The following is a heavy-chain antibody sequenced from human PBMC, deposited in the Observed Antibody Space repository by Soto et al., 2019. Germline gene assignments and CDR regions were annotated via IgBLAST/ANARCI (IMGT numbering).Heavy chain of an antibody. D-gene: IGHD6-19*01. CDR3: ARSGVGSSGWSPYYGMDV. J-gene: IGHJ6*02. V-gene: IGHV3-21*01. CDR1: GFAFSIYS. Sequence: VQLVESGGCLVKPGGSLRLSCADSGFAFSIYSLNWFRQAPGKGLEWVSSISSSSSYIYYADSVKGRFTISRDNAKNSLYLQMNSLGAEDTAVYYCARSGVGSSGWSPYYGMDVWGQGTTVTVSS. CDR2: ISSSSSYI.